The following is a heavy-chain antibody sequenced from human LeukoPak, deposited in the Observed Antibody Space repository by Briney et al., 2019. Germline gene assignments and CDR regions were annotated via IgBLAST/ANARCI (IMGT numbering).Heavy chain of an antibody. CDR1: GFTVSSNY. J-gene: IGHJ4*02. D-gene: IGHD4-17*01. V-gene: IGHV3-30*18. CDR3: AKEIMHGELFDY. CDR2: ISYDGSNK. Sequence: SGGSLRLSCAASGFTVSSNYMTWVRQAPGKGLEWVAVISYDGSNKYYADSVKGRFTISRDNSKNTLYLQMNSLRAEDTAVYYCAKEIMHGELFDYWGQGTLVTVSS.